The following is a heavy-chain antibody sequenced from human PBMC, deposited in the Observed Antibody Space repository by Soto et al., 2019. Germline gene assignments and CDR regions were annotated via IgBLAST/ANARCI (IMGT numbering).Heavy chain of an antibody. CDR3: VRQGYAPLHGLVDV. Sequence: SETLSLTCTVSGGSMSGYYWSWIRLPPGKPMEWIGYVHDSWGAAYNPSLRSRVAISLDTSKSQFSLSLTSVSATDTAMYYCVRQGYAPLHGLVDVWGQGTTLTVS. CDR1: GGSMSGYY. CDR2: VHDSWGA. J-gene: IGHJ6*02. D-gene: IGHD5-18*01. V-gene: IGHV4-59*08.